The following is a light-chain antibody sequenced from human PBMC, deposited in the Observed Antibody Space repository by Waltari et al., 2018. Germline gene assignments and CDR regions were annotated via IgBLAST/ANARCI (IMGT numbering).Light chain of an antibody. CDR1: GSDVGSYNL. J-gene: IGLJ2*01. V-gene: IGLV2-23*01. CDR2: EGG. Sequence: QSALTQPASVSGSPGQAITISCTGSGSDVGSYNLVSWYQQHPGKAPKLMIYEGGKRPSGVSNRFSGSKSGNTASLTISGLQAEDEAHYYCCSYASSSTNVLFGGGTKLTVL. CDR3: CSYASSSTNVL.